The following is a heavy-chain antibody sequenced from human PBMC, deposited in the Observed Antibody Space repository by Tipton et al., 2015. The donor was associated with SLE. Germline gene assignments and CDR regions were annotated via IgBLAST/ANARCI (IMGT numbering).Heavy chain of an antibody. Sequence: LRLSCAVYGGSFSGYYWSWIRQPPGKGLEWIGEINHSGSTNYNPSLKSRVTISVDTSKNQFSLKLSSVTAADTAVYYCARMIDMEQQLVQSAYWYFDLWGSGNLVTASS. CDR3: ARMIDMEQQLVQSAYWYFDL. CDR1: GGSFSGYY. CDR2: INHSGST. V-gene: IGHV4-34*01. D-gene: IGHD6-13*01. J-gene: IGHJ2*01.